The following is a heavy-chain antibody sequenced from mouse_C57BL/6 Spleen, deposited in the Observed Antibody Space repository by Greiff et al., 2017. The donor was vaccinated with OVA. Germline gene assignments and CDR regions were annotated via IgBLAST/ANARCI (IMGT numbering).Heavy chain of an antibody. CDR1: GYAFSSYW. Sequence: QVQLQQSGAELVKPGASVKISCKASGYAFSSYWMNWVKQRPGKGLEWIGQIYPGDGDTNYNGKFKGKATLTADKSSSTAYMQLSSLTSEDSAVYFCARGGTAQVWFAYWGQGTLVTVSA. CDR3: ARGGTAQVWFAY. J-gene: IGHJ3*01. V-gene: IGHV1-80*01. CDR2: IYPGDGDT. D-gene: IGHD3-2*02.